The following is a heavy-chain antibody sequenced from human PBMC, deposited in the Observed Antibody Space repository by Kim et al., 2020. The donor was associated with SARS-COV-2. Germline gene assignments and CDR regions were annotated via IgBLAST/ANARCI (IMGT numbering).Heavy chain of an antibody. J-gene: IGHJ4*02. CDR1: GGSISSGGYS. Sequence: SETLSLTCAVSGGSISSGGYSWSWIRQPPGKGLEWIGYIYHSGSTYYNPSLKSRVTISVDRSKNQFSLKLSSVTAADTAMYYCARGGLEIIYDYWGQGTLVTVSS. CDR3: ARGGLEIIYDY. CDR2: IYHSGST. D-gene: IGHD3-3*01. V-gene: IGHV4-30-2*01.